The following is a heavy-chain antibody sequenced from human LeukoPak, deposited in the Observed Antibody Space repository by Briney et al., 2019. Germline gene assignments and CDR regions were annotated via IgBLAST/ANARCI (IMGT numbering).Heavy chain of an antibody. D-gene: IGHD2-2*03. V-gene: IGHV3-30*18. CDR3: AKDGFCSSTSCYPNHFNS. CDR2: ISNDGSFK. Sequence: GGSLRLSCAASGFTFSHYAMHWVRQAPGEGLEWVALISNDGSFKLYADSVKGRFTISRDDSKNTLDLQLSSLRAEDTAVYYCAKDGFCSSTSCYPNHFNSWGQGTLVTVSS. J-gene: IGHJ4*02. CDR1: GFTFSHYA.